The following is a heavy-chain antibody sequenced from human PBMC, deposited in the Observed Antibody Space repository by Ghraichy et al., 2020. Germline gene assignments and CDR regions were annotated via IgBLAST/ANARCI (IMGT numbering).Heavy chain of an antibody. V-gene: IGHV3-33*01. CDR1: GFTFSSYG. J-gene: IGHJ4*02. CDR3: ASSSREEQWLPLGFDY. D-gene: IGHD6-19*01. CDR2: IWYDGSNK. Sequence: GGSLRLSCAASGFTFSSYGMHWVRQAPGKGLEWVAVIWYDGSNKYYADSVKGRFTISRDNSKNTLYLQMNSLRAEDTAVYYCASSSREEQWLPLGFDYWGQGTLVTVSS.